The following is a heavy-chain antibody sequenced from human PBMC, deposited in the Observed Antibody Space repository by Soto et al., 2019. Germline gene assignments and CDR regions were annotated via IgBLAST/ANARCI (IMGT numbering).Heavy chain of an antibody. CDR3: ARSIVVVTALDY. V-gene: IGHV1-3*01. CDR2: INAGNGNT. J-gene: IGHJ4*02. CDR1: GYPFTSYA. Sequence: ASVKVSCKSSGYPFTSYAIHWVRQAPGQRLEWMEWINAGNGNTKYSQKFQGRVTITRDTSASTAYMELSSLRSEDTAVYYCARSIVVVTALDYWGQGTLVTVSS. D-gene: IGHD2-21*02.